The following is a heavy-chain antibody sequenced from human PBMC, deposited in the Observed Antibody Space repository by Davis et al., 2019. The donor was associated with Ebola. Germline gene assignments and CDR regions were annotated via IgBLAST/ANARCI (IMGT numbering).Heavy chain of an antibody. Sequence: SVKVSCKASGYTFTGYYMHWVRQAPGQGLEWMGGIIPIFGTANYAQKFQGRVTITADESTKPVYMELSSLRSEDSAVYYCARLQTGYYFNSSDSPSWFGPWGQGTLVIVSS. V-gene: IGHV1-69*13. CDR3: ARLQTGYYFNSSDSPSWFGP. CDR1: GYTFTGYY. D-gene: IGHD3-22*01. J-gene: IGHJ5*02. CDR2: IIPIFGTA.